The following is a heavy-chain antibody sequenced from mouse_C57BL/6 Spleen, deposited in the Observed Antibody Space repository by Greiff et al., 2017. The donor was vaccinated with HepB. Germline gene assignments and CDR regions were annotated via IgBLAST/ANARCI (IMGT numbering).Heavy chain of an antibody. J-gene: IGHJ4*01. Sequence: QVQLQQSGPELVKPGASVKISCKASGYAFSSYWMNWVKQRPGKGLEWIGRIYPGDGDTNYNGKFKGKATLTADKSSSTAYMQLSSLTSEDSAVYFCARSDSNFHYAMDYWGQGTSVTVSS. CDR1: GYAFSSYW. CDR3: ARSDSNFHYAMDY. CDR2: IYPGDGDT. D-gene: IGHD2-5*01. V-gene: IGHV1-82*01.